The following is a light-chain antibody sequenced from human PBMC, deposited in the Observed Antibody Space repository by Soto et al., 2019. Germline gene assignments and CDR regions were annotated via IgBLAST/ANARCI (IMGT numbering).Light chain of an antibody. CDR3: AAWDDSLSGPV. CDR1: SSNIGRNP. J-gene: IGLJ3*02. V-gene: IGLV1-47*02. CDR2: TND. Sequence: QSVLTQPPSASGTPGHRVTISCSGSSSNIGRNPVYWYQQVPGSAPKLLFYTNDQRPSGGPDRFSGSKSGTSASLAISGLRSEDEADYYCAAWDDSLSGPVFGGGTKLTVL.